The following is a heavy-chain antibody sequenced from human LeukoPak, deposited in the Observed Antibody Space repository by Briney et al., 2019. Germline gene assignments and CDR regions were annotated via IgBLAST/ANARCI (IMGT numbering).Heavy chain of an antibody. J-gene: IGHJ4*02. CDR2: IWYDGSNK. V-gene: IGHV3-33*01. CDR3: ARDLMDTAMP. Sequence: GRSLRLSCEASGFTFSSYGMHWVRQAPGKGLEWVAVIWYDGSNKYYADSVKGRFTISRDNSKNTLYLQMNSLRAEDTAVYYCARDLMDTAMPRGQGTLVTVSS. CDR1: GFTFSSYG. D-gene: IGHD5-18*01.